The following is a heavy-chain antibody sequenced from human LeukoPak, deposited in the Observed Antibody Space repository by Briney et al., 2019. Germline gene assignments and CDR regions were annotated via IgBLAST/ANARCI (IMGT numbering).Heavy chain of an antibody. CDR2: ISAYNGNT. D-gene: IGHD6-13*01. CDR3: ARGGPSYSSKYYFDY. J-gene: IGHJ4*02. V-gene: IGHV1-18*01. CDR1: GYTFTSYG. Sequence: ASVKVSCKASGYTFTSYGISWVRQAPGQGLEWMGWISAYNGNTNYAQKLQGRVTMTTDTSTSTAYMELRSLRSDDTAVYYCARGGPSYSSKYYFDYWGQGTLVTVSS.